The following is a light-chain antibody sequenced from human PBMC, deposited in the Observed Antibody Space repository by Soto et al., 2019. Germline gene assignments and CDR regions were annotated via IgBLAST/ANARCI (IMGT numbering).Light chain of an antibody. Sequence: IVMTQSPDSLAVSLGERATINCKSSQSVLYSSNNENFLAWYQHKPGQPPRLLIYWASTRESGVPDRFSGSGSGTDFTLTISSLQAEDVAVYYCQQYYSTPRTFGQGTRLESK. V-gene: IGKV4-1*01. CDR3: QQYYSTPRT. CDR2: WAS. J-gene: IGKJ5*01. CDR1: QSVLYSSNNENF.